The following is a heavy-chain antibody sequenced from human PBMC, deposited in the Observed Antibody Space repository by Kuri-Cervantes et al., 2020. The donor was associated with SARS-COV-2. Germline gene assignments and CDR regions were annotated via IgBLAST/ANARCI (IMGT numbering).Heavy chain of an antibody. CDR2: ISSSSSTI. CDR3: ARAISSWFDY. CDR1: GFTFSSNS. V-gene: IGHV3-48*02. J-gene: IGHJ4*02. D-gene: IGHD6-13*01. Sequence: GESLKISCAASGFTFSSNSMNWVRQAPGKGLEWVSYISSSSSTIYYADSVKGRFTISRDNAKNSLYLQMNSLRDEDTAVYYCARAISSWFDYWGQGTLVTVSS.